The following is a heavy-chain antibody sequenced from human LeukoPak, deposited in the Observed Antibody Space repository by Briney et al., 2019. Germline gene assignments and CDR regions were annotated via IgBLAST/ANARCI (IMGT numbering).Heavy chain of an antibody. J-gene: IGHJ4*02. V-gene: IGHV3-74*01. Sequence: GGSLRLSCAPSGFTFSSYWMHWVRQAPGKGLVWVSRINSDGSSTSYADSVKGRFTISRDNAKNTLYLQMNSLTAEDTAVYYCARVRGCYSAYYFDYWGQGTLVTVSS. CDR1: GFTFSSYW. CDR2: INSDGSST. D-gene: IGHD2-15*01. CDR3: ARVRGCYSAYYFDY.